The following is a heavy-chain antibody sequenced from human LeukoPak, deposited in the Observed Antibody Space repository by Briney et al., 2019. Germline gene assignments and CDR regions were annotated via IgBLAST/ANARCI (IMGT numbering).Heavy chain of an antibody. V-gene: IGHV6-1*01. CDR3: ARGGGAFDI. Sequence: SQTLSLTCAISGDSVSSNSAAWNWIRQPPSRGLEWLGRTYYRSKLYSDYAVSVKSRITINPDTSKNQFSLQLNSVTPEDTAVYYCARGGGAFDIWGQGTMVTVSS. J-gene: IGHJ3*02. CDR2: TYYRSKLYS. CDR1: GDSVSSNSAA.